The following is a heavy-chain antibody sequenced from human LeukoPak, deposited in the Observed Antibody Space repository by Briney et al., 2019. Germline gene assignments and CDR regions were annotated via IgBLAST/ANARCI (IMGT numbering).Heavy chain of an antibody. Sequence: PGGSLRLSCAASGFTFSSYAMHWVRQAPGKGLEWVAVISYDGSNNYYADSVKGRFTISRDNSKNTLYLQMNSLRAEDTAVYYCARDYYGSGSGIDYWGQGTLVTVSS. CDR3: ARDYYGSGSGIDY. CDR2: ISYDGSNN. J-gene: IGHJ4*02. V-gene: IGHV3-30-3*01. D-gene: IGHD3-10*01. CDR1: GFTFSSYA.